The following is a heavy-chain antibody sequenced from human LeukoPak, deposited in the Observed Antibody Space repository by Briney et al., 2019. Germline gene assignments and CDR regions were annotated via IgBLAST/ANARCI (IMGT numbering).Heavy chain of an antibody. V-gene: IGHV3-21*01. CDR1: GFTFSSYS. D-gene: IGHD6-13*01. J-gene: IGHJ5*02. CDR3: ARGAAANRDP. Sequence: GGSLTLSCAASGFTFSSYSMNWVRQAPGKGMEWVSSISSSSYIYSADSVNGRFTISRDNAKNSLYLQMNSLRAEDTAVYYCARGAAANRDPWGQGTLVTVSS. CDR2: ISSSSYI.